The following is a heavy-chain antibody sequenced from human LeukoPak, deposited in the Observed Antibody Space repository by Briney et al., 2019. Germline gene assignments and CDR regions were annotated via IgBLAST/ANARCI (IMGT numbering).Heavy chain of an antibody. J-gene: IGHJ5*02. CDR1: GVSTSTVGYP. Sequence: TLSLTSAVSGVSTSTVGYPRRSIRHPPEKSPEWIGYIYHRVSTYYNPSLKSRVTISVDRSKNQFSLKLSSVTAADTAVYYCARAHMDGLGSGSYYTGWFDPWGQGTLVTVSS. CDR3: ARAHMDGLGSGSYYTGWFDP. CDR2: IYHRVST. D-gene: IGHD3-10*01. V-gene: IGHV4-30-2*01.